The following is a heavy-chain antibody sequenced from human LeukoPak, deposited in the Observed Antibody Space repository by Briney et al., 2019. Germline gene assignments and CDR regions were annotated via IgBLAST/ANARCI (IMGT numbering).Heavy chain of an antibody. J-gene: IGHJ3*02. Sequence: GGSLRLSCVGSGVTLHDYAMHWVRQAPGKGLEWVSVISGSGGSTYYADSVKGRFTISRDNSKNTVYLQMNSLRAEDTAVYYCAREVGAFDIWGQGTMVTVSS. CDR3: AREVGAFDI. D-gene: IGHD1-26*01. CDR2: ISGSGGST. V-gene: IGHV3-23*01. CDR1: GVTLHDYA.